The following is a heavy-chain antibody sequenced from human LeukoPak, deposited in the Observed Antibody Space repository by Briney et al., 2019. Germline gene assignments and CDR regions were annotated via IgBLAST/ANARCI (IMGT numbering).Heavy chain of an antibody. D-gene: IGHD5-24*01. J-gene: IGHJ3*01. CDR3: VKDIQLST. CDR2: IGSSGGST. Sequence: PAGSLRLSCVASGFNFITAAMTWVRQAPGKGLEWVSLIGSSGGSTYYADSVKGRFTISRDNFNHTLSLQMNSLRVEDTAIYYWVKDIQLSTWGLGTMVTVSS. V-gene: IGHV3-23*01. CDR1: GFNFITAA.